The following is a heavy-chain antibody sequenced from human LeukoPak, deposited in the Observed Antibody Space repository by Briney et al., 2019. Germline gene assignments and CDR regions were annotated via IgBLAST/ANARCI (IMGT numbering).Heavy chain of an antibody. J-gene: IGHJ6*02. Sequence: GRSLRLSCAASGFTFDDYAMHWVRQAPGKGLEWVSGISWNSGSIGYADSVKGRFTISRDNAKNSLYLQMNSLRAEDTALYYCATGIAVYGMDVWGQGTTVTVSS. V-gene: IGHV3-9*01. CDR3: ATGIAVYGMDV. D-gene: IGHD6-13*01. CDR1: GFTFDDYA. CDR2: ISWNSGSI.